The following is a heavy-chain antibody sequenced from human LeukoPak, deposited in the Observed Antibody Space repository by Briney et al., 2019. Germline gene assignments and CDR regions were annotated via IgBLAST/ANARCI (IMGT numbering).Heavy chain of an antibody. CDR1: GYTFTGYY. CDR3: ARVGYYYDSSGYYSGWFDP. V-gene: IGHV1-2*02. J-gene: IGHJ5*02. CDR2: INPNSGDT. D-gene: IGHD3-22*01. Sequence: ASVKVSCKASGYTFTGYYMHWVRQAPGQGLEWMGWINPNSGDTNYAQKFQGRVTMTRDTSISTAYMKLSRLRSDDTAVYYCARVGYYYDSSGYYSGWFDPWGQGTLVTVSS.